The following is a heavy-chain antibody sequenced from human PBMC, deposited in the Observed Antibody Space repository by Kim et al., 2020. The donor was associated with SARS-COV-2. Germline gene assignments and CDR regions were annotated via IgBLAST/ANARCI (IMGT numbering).Heavy chain of an antibody. Sequence: ESVKGRVTNSRDNSKNTLYLQMNSLRAEDTAVYYCAKGPYGSGTYYSDYWGQGTLVTVSS. D-gene: IGHD3-10*01. J-gene: IGHJ4*02. CDR3: AKGPYGSGTYYSDY. V-gene: IGHV3-23*03.